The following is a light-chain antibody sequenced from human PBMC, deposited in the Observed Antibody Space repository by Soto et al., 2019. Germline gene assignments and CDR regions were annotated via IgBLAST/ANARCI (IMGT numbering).Light chain of an antibody. CDR1: QDISNY. V-gene: IGKV1-33*01. Sequence: DIQMTQAQSSLSASGGDRVTITCRASQDISNYLNWYQQKPGKAPKLLIYDASNLETGVPSRFSGRGYGTDFTFTICSLQPEDFAPYFCQHYAALKVTFGAGTKVDIK. CDR3: QHYAALKVT. J-gene: IGKJ3*01. CDR2: DAS.